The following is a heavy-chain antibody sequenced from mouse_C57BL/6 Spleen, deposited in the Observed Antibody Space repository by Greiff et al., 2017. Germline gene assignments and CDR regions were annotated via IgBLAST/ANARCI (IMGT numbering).Heavy chain of an antibody. J-gene: IGHJ3*01. Sequence: EVQLQQSGPELVKPGASVKMSCKASGYTFTDYNMHWVKQSPGKSLEWIGSINPNNGGTSYNQKFKGKATLTVNKSSSTAYLELRSLTSEDSAVYYCAIYYDYDDVAWFAYWGQGTLVTVSA. CDR2: INPNNGGT. CDR3: AIYYDYDDVAWFAY. V-gene: IGHV1-22*01. D-gene: IGHD2-4*01. CDR1: GYTFTDYN.